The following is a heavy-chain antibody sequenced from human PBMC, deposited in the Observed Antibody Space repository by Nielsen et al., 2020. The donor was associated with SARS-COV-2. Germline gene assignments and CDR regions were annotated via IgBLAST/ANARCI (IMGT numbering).Heavy chain of an antibody. D-gene: IGHD3-9*01. CDR3: ARDHTDILTGYYTGWFDP. CDR1: DGSISSGDYY. J-gene: IGHJ5*02. Sequence: SETLSLTCTVSDGSISSGDYYWSWIRQPPGKGLEWIGYIYYSGSTYYNPSLKSRVTISVDTSKTQCSLKLSSVTAADTAVYYCARDHTDILTGYYTGWFDPWGQGTLVTVSS. CDR2: IYYSGST. V-gene: IGHV4-30-4*01.